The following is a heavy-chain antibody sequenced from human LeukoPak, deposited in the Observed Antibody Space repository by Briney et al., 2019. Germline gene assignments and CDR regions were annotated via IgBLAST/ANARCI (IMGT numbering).Heavy chain of an antibody. CDR3: ARDARLSIAAAGTFDY. J-gene: IGHJ4*02. V-gene: IGHV3-23*01. D-gene: IGHD6-13*01. CDR2: ISSSGEFT. Sequence: GGSLRLSCAASGFTFHNFAMSWVRQAPGKGLEWVSSISSSGEFTFYADSVKGRFTIFRDNSRYTLYLQMNSLRAEDTAVYYCARDARLSIAAAGTFDYWGQGTLVTVSS. CDR1: GFTFHNFA.